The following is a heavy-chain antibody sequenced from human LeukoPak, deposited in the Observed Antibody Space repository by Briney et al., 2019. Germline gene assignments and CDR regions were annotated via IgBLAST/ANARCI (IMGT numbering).Heavy chain of an antibody. CDR3: ARARSGYLLYYFDY. CDR1: GFTFDDYA. CDR2: ISWNSGSI. D-gene: IGHD3-3*01. Sequence: PGGSLRLSCAASGFTFDDYAMHWVRHAPGKGLEWVSGISWNSGSIGYADSVKGRFTISRDNSKSTLYLQMNSLRAEDTAVYYCARARSGYLLYYFDYWGQGTLVTVSS. J-gene: IGHJ4*02. V-gene: IGHV3-9*01.